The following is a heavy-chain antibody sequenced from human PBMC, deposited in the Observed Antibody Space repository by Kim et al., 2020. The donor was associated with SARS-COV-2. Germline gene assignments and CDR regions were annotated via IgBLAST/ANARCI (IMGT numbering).Heavy chain of an antibody. Sequence: GGSLRLSCVVSGIPFSDAWFNWVRQSPGKGLEWVGRIKCQSEGGTADLAAPVKGRFAISRDDSKNTLYLLMNSLRTDDSAVYYCTTVSMRWGQGTLVTVSS. J-gene: IGHJ4*02. CDR3: TTVSMR. CDR2: IKCQSEGGTA. CDR1: GIPFSDAW. V-gene: IGHV3-15*01. D-gene: IGHD2-2*01.